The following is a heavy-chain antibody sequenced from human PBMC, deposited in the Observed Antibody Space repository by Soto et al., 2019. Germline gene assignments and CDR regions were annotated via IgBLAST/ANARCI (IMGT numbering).Heavy chain of an antibody. V-gene: IGHV3-7*01. CDR2: INQDGSVK. Sequence: EVQLVESGGGLVQPGGSLRLSCEASGFTLSTYWMTWVRQAPGKGLEWVANINQDGSVKYYVDSVKGRFTISRDNAKNSLYLQTRRLRAEDTAVYYCARAVAAIGSFWGQGTLVTVSS. CDR1: GFTLSTYW. J-gene: IGHJ4*02. D-gene: IGHD6-13*01. CDR3: ARAVAAIGSF.